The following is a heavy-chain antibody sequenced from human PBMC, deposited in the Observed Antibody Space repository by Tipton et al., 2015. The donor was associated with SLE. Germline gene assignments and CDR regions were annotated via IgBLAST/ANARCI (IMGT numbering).Heavy chain of an antibody. Sequence: VQLVQSGAEVKKPGESLKISCKGSGYRFTSYWIGWVRQMPGKGLEWMGIINPSDSDTRYGPSFQGQVSISADKSISTAHLQWSSLKASDTGMYYCARRQRCDNGVCYWYFDLWGRGTLVTVSS. V-gene: IGHV5-51*03. J-gene: IGHJ2*01. CDR3: ARRQRCDNGVCYWYFDL. D-gene: IGHD2-8*01. CDR2: INPSDSDT. CDR1: GYRFTSYW.